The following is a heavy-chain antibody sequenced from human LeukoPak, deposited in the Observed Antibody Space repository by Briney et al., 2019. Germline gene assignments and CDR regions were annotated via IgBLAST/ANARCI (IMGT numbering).Heavy chain of an antibody. D-gene: IGHD1-26*01. CDR1: GFTFSNYW. CDR3: AKCEWELLFDY. CDR2: ISGSGGST. V-gene: IGHV3-23*01. Sequence: GGSLRLSCAASGFTFSNYWMSWVRQAPGKGLEWVSAISGSGGSTYYADSVKGRFTISRDNSKNTLYLQMNSLRAEDTAVYYCAKCEWELLFDYWGQGTLVTVSS. J-gene: IGHJ4*02.